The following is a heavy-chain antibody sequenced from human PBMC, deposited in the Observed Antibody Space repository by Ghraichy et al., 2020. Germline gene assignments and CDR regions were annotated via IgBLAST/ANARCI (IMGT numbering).Heavy chain of an antibody. CDR2: ISGGGDNT. J-gene: IGHJ4*02. V-gene: IGHV3-23*01. CDR1: GLTFSSYA. D-gene: IGHD4-23*01. Sequence: GSLRLSCTASGLTFSSYAMSWVRQAPGKGLEWVSGISGGGDNTYYADSVKDRFTISRDNSKNTLYLQLNSLRAEDTALYYCANGDYGGNSGHWGQGTLVTVSS. CDR3: ANGDYGGNSGH.